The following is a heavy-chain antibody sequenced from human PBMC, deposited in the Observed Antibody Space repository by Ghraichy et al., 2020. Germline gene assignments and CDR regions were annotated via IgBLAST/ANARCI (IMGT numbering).Heavy chain of an antibody. J-gene: IGHJ2*01. CDR1: GFTFSSYW. V-gene: IGHV3-7*03. Sequence: GGSLRLSCAASGFTFSSYWMSWVRQAPGKGLEWVANIKQDGSEKYYVDSVKGRFTISRDNAKNSLYLQMNSLRAEDTAVYYCARAFEGRLIGWYFDLWGRGTLVTVSS. D-gene: IGHD3-10*01. CDR2: IKQDGSEK. CDR3: ARAFEGRLIGWYFDL.